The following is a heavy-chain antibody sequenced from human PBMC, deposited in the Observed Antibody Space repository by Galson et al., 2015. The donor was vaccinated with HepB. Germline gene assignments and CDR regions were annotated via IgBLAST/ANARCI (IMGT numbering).Heavy chain of an antibody. D-gene: IGHD3-22*01. J-gene: IGHJ4*02. CDR3: ARGGSGYRYYFDY. CDR1: GGTFSSYA. Sequence: SVKVSCKASGGTFSSYAISWVRQAPGQGLEWMGGIIPIFGTANYAQKFQGRVTITADESTSTAYMELSSLRSEDTAVYYCARGGSGYRYYFDYWGQGTLVTVSS. V-gene: IGHV1-69*13. CDR2: IIPIFGTA.